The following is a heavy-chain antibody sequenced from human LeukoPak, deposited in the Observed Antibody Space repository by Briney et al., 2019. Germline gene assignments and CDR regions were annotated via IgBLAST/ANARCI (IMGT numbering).Heavy chain of an antibody. CDR2: MYNSGST. J-gene: IGHJ4*02. Sequence: SETLSLTCTVSGGSISGSCWSWIRQPPGKGLEWIVYMYNSGSTNYNPSLKSRVTISIDTSKNQFSLKLSSLTAADTAIYYCARGIESYGDYGYWGQGILVTVSS. V-gene: IGHV4-59*01. CDR1: GGSISGSC. CDR3: ARGIESYGDYGY. D-gene: IGHD4-17*01.